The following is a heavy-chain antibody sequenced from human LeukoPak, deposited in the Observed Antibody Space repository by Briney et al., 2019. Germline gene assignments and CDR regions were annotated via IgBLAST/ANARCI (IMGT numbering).Heavy chain of an antibody. CDR3: ASAILGVAAAYSDY. CDR1: GYSISCGYY. CDR2: IYHSGST. J-gene: IGHJ4*02. V-gene: IGHV4-38-2*02. D-gene: IGHD6-13*01. Sequence: PSETLSLTCTVSGYSISCGYYWGWIRQPPEKGLEWIGSIYHSGSTYYNPSLKSRVTISVDTSKNQFSLKLSSVTAADTAVYYCASAILGVAAAYSDYWGQGTLATVSS.